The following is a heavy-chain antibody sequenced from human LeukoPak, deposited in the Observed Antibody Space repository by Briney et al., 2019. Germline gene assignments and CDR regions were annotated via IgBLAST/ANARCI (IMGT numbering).Heavy chain of an antibody. CDR3: ARDGSLDGYYGYYFDY. Sequence: HPGGSLRLSCAASGFTFSSYAMHWVRQAPGKGLEWVAVISYDGSNKYYADSVKGRFTISRDNSKNTLYLQMNSLRAEDTAVYYCARDGSLDGYYGYYFDYWGQGTLVTVSS. CDR1: GFTFSSYA. V-gene: IGHV3-30-3*01. J-gene: IGHJ4*02. CDR2: ISYDGSNK. D-gene: IGHD3-22*01.